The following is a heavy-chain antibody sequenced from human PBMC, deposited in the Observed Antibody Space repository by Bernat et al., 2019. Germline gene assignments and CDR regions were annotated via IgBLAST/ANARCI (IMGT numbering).Heavy chain of an antibody. D-gene: IGHD3-10*01. CDR1: GGSFSGYY. Sequence: QVQLQQWGAGLLKPSETLSLTCAVYGGSFSGYYWSWIRQPPGKGLEWIGEINHSGSTNYNPSLKSRVTISVDTSKNQFSLKLSSVTAADTAVYYCARLAGRITMVQGGSDYWGQGTLVTVAS. V-gene: IGHV4-34*01. CDR3: ARLAGRITMVQGGSDY. CDR2: INHSGST. J-gene: IGHJ4*02.